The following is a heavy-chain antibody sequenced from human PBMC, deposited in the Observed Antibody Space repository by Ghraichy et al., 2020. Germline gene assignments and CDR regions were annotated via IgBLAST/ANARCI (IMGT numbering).Heavy chain of an antibody. D-gene: IGHD6-19*01. CDR2: IYHSGST. J-gene: IGHJ4*02. CDR3: ARVSRSSGWYF. V-gene: IGHV4-38-2*01. Sequence: SETLSLTCAVSGYSISSGYYWGWIRQPPGKGLEWIRSIYHSGSTYYNPSLKSRVTISVDTSKNQFSLKMSSVTAADTAVYYSARVSRSSGWYFWCQGTLVTVSS. CDR1: GYSISSGYY.